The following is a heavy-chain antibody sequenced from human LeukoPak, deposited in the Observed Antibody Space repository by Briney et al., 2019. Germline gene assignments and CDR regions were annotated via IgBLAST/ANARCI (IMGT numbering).Heavy chain of an antibody. D-gene: IGHD6-25*01. Sequence: SETLSFTCTVSGGSVSSSNYYWDWIRQPPGKGLEWIGNVYFSGSTHYNPSLRSRLTISVDTSKNEFSLTLSSVTAADTAVYYCARKLGYTSGQPFDYWGQGILVTVSS. CDR1: GGSVSSSNYY. CDR3: ARKLGYTSGQPFDY. V-gene: IGHV4-39*01. J-gene: IGHJ4*02. CDR2: VYFSGST.